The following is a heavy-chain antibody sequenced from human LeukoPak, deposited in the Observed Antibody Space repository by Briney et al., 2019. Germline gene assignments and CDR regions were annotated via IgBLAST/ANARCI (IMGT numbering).Heavy chain of an antibody. J-gene: IGHJ4*02. CDR3: AKGGYGDYFDY. V-gene: IGHV3-9*01. Sequence: SLRLSCAASGFTFEGCAMHWVRQAPGKGLEWVSSINWDSGYIEYADSVRGRFTISRDNAKNSLYLQMNSLRAEDTALYYCAKGGYGDYFDYWGQGTLVTVSS. CDR2: INWDSGYI. D-gene: IGHD4-17*01. CDR1: GFTFEGCA.